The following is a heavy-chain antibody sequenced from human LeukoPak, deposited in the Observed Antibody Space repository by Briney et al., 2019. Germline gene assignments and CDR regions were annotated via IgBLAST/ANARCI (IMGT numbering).Heavy chain of an antibody. CDR3: ARRGYSNSFFDY. J-gene: IGHJ4*02. V-gene: IGHV3-7*03. D-gene: IGHD4-11*01. Sequence: PGGSLRLSCAASGFTFSNYWMNWVRQAPGKGLECLANIKQDGSETYYADSVKGRFTISRDNAKNSLYLQMNSLRAEDTALYHCARRGYSNSFFDYWGQGTLVTVSS. CDR1: GFTFSNYW. CDR2: IKQDGSET.